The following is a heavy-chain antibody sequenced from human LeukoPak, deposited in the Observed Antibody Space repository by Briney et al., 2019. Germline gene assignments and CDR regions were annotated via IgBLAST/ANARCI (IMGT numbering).Heavy chain of an antibody. D-gene: IGHD5-24*01. V-gene: IGHV4-39*01. CDR2: MYYSGST. Sequence: PSETLSLTCTVSGGSFSSSSYYWGWIRQPPGKGLVWIGSMYYSGSTYYNASLRSRVTISVDTSKNQFSLKLSSVTAADTAVYYCARHFDRDGYKSNAFDIWGQGTMVTVSS. J-gene: IGHJ3*02. CDR1: GGSFSSSSYY. CDR3: ARHFDRDGYKSNAFDI.